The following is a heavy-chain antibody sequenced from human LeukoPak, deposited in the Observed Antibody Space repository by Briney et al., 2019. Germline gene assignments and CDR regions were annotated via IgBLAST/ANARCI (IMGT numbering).Heavy chain of an antibody. V-gene: IGHV4-39*01. J-gene: IGHJ4*02. D-gene: IGHD2-21*02. CDR3: ARYCGGDCNSGLFDY. CDR2: TYSSGST. Sequence: PSETLSLTCTASGGSISSRSYSWGWIRQPPGKWLEWIGSTYSSGSTCYNPSLKSRIPISLDPSKNQFSLQLSSVTAADPAVYYCARYCGGDCNSGLFDYWGQGTLVTVSS. CDR1: GGSISSRSYS.